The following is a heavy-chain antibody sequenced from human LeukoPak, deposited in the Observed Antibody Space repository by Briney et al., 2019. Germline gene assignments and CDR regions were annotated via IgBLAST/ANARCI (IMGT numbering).Heavy chain of an antibody. D-gene: IGHD6-13*01. V-gene: IGHV1-46*01. Sequence: GASVKVSCKASGYTFTSYYMHWVRQAPGQGLEWMGIINPSGGSTSYAQKFQGRVTMTRDTSISTAYMELSRLRSDDTAVYYCARCGQQQLVGDFDYWGQGTLVTVSS. J-gene: IGHJ4*02. CDR1: GYTFTSYY. CDR2: INPSGGST. CDR3: ARCGQQQLVGDFDY.